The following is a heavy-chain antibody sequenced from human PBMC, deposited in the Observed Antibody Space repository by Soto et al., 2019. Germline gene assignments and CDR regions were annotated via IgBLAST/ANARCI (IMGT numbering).Heavy chain of an antibody. D-gene: IGHD3-9*01. J-gene: IGHJ6*02. V-gene: IGHV2-26*01. CDR1: GFSLTTGKMG. CDR3: ARMKVDSYQFYYAMDV. CDR2: IFSDNER. Sequence: SGPTLVNPTETLTLTCTVSGFSLTTGKMGVSWIRQPPGKALEWLAHIFSDNERSYSTSLQGRLTISKDTSGSQVVLSMTNVDPVDTATYYCARMKVDSYQFYYAMDVWGQGATVTVSS.